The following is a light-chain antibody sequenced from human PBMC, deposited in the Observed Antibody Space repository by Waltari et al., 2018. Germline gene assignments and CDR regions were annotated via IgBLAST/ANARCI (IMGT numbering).Light chain of an antibody. CDR3: QNYERLPVT. J-gene: IGKJ1*01. Sequence: EVVLTQSPGTLSLSPGERATLSCRASQNIGRTLTWYQQKPGQSPRLLMYGASIRAAGTPDRFSGSRSGTDFILTITRLEPEDFAVYYCQNYERLPVTFGQGTKVEIK. CDR1: QNIGRT. CDR2: GAS. V-gene: IGKV3-20*01.